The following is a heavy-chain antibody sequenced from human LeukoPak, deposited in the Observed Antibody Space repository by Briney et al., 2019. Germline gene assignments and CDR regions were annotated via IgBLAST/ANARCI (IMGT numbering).Heavy chain of an antibody. V-gene: IGHV3-48*03. CDR2: ISSSGSTI. CDR3: ARGNDAFDI. CDR1: GFTFSSYE. J-gene: IGHJ3*02. Sequence: PGGSLRLSCAASGFTFSSYEMNWVRQAPGKGLEWVSYISSSGSTIYYADSVKGRLTISRDNAKNSLYLQMNSLRAEDTAVYYCARGNDAFDIWGQGTMVTVSS.